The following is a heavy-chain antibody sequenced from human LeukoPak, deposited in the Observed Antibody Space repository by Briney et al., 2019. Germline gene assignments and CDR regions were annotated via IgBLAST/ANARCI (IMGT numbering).Heavy chain of an antibody. CDR2: ISGSGNGT. CDR3: AKRTMSAFDS. CDR1: GFTFSSYW. J-gene: IGHJ4*02. Sequence: GGSLRLSCAATGFTFSSYWMSWVRQAPGKGLEWLSGISGSGNGTYYADSVKGRFIISRDNSENMVYLQMNSLTVEDAATYYCAKRTMSAFDSWGQGTLLIVSS. D-gene: IGHD5-24*01. V-gene: IGHV3-23*01.